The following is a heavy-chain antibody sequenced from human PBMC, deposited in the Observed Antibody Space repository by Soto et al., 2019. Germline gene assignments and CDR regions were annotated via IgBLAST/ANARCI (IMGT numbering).Heavy chain of an antibody. V-gene: IGHV3-74*01. Sequence: EVQLVESGGGLVQPGESLRLSCAASGFTFDYYWMHWVRQAPGKGLVWVSRVHSGGTTTTYADSVKGRFTISRDNARNTVSLQRSSLRAEDTAIYYCARGDRGGVYLWGHGTMVTVSS. D-gene: IGHD3-16*01. CDR1: GFTFDYYW. J-gene: IGHJ3*01. CDR2: VHSGGTTT. CDR3: ARGDRGGVYL.